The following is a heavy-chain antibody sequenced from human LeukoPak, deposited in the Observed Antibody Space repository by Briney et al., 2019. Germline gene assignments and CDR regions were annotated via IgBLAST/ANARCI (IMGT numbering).Heavy chain of an antibody. D-gene: IGHD1-7*01. CDR3: AREGDGTTSSLYFDY. CDR2: ISAYSGNT. Sequence: GASVKVSCKASGYTFIIYGISWVRQAPGQGLEWMGWISAYSGNTNYAQNLQDRVTLTTDTSTSTVYMELRSLRSDDTAVYYCAREGDGTTSSLYFDYWGQGTLVTISS. CDR1: GYTFIIYG. V-gene: IGHV1-18*01. J-gene: IGHJ4*02.